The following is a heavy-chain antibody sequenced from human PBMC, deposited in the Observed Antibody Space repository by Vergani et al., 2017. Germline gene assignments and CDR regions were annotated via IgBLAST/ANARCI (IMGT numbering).Heavy chain of an antibody. CDR2: IYRTGRT. V-gene: IGHV4-39*07. Sequence: QVQLQESGPGLVKPSETLSLTCTVSNDSVSNTFYYLGWIRQTPGKGLEWIGSIYRTGRTHVNPSLKSRVTISVDTSNNHFSLRLNSLTAADTAVYYCAVRSGIVYDIFSGTQDFFDFWGQGTLVTVSS. CDR1: NDSVSNTFYY. CDR3: AVRSGIVYDIFSGTQDFFDF. D-gene: IGHD3-9*01. J-gene: IGHJ4*02.